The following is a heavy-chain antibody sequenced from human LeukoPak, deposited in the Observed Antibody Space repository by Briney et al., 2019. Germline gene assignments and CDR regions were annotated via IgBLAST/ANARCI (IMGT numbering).Heavy chain of an antibody. CDR1: GYTFTDYY. D-gene: IGHD2-2*02. CDR3: AREGPYCSSTSCYRPFDY. CDR2: INPNSGGT. J-gene: IGHJ4*02. Sequence: ASVKVSYKASGYTFTDYYMHWVRQAPGQGGEGMGWINPNSGGTNYAQKFQGRVTMTRDTSISTAYMELSRLRSDDTAVYYCAREGPYCSSTSCYRPFDYWGQGTLVTVSS. V-gene: IGHV1-2*02.